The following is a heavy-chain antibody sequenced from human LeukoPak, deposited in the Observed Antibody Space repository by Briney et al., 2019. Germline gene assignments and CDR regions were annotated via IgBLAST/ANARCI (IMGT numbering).Heavy chain of an antibody. Sequence: GGSLRLSCAASGFTFSSYAMHWVRQAPGKGLEWVAVISYDESNKYYADSVKGRFTISRDNSKSTLYLQMNSLRAEDTAVYYCAREGESVPPRGPWGQGTLVTVSS. CDR3: AREGESVPPRGP. CDR2: ISYDESNK. V-gene: IGHV3-30-3*01. CDR1: GFTFSSYA. J-gene: IGHJ5*02. D-gene: IGHD3-16*01.